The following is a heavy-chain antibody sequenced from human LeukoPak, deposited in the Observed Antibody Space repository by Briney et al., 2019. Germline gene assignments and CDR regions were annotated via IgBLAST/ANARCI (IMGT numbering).Heavy chain of an antibody. J-gene: IGHJ4*02. Sequence: PGGSLRLSCAASGFTVSTKYMSWVRQAPGKGLEWVSLIYSSGTTYYADSAKGRFTISRDNSKNSLYLQMNSLRAEDTAVYYCARVGGVPAAHFDYWGQGALVTVSS. D-gene: IGHD2-2*01. CDR2: IYSSGTT. CDR3: ARVGGVPAAHFDY. V-gene: IGHV3-53*01. CDR1: GFTVSTKY.